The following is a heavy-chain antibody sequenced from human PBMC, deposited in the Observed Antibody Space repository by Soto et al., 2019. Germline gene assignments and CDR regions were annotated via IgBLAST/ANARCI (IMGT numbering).Heavy chain of an antibody. Sequence: GGSLRLSCAASGFTFSSYSMNWVRQAPGKGLEWVSYISSSSSTIYYADSVKGRFTISRDNAKNSLYLQMNSLRDEDTAVYYCARDRGITMVRGVIPRWGQGTLVTVSS. D-gene: IGHD3-10*01. J-gene: IGHJ4*02. CDR1: GFTFSSYS. CDR3: ARDRGITMVRGVIPR. CDR2: ISSSSSTI. V-gene: IGHV3-48*02.